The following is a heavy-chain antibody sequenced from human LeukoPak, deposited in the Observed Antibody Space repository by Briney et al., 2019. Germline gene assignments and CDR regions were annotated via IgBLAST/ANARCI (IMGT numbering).Heavy chain of an antibody. J-gene: IGHJ5*02. CDR1: GFTFKSYA. V-gene: IGHV3-30*01. CDR3: ARVRVSGELSP. D-gene: IGHD3-16*01. CDR2: ISYDGSNK. Sequence: PGGPLRLSCGASGFTFKSYAVQWVPGAPDKAVEGVAVISYDGSNKYYADAVKGRFTISRDNAKNTLYLQMNSLRAEDTAVYYCARVRVSGELSPWGQGTLVTVSP.